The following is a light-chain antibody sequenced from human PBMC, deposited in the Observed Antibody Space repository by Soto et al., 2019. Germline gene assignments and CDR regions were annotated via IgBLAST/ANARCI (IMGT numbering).Light chain of an antibody. CDR3: QQYDYLIT. CDR2: DTF. J-gene: IGKJ5*01. Sequence: IVLTHSPGTLSLSPWERATLSCRASQSLSSNYLAWHQQKPGQAPRLLIYDTFSRATGIPDRFSGSGSGTDFTLTISRLEPEDFAVYFCQQYDYLITFGQGTRLEIK. CDR1: QSLSSNY. V-gene: IGKV3-20*01.